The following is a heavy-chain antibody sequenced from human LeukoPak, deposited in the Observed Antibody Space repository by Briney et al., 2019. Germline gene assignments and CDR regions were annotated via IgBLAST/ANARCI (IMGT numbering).Heavy chain of an antibody. J-gene: IGHJ5*02. CDR1: GASVITKY. Sequence: SETLSLTCTVSGASVITKYWSWIRQPPGKGLEWIGYIYYSGSTNYNPSLKSRVTISVDTSKNQFSLKLSSVTAADTAVYYCARVETYYYDSSGLTGATNWFDPWGQGTLVTVSS. V-gene: IGHV4-59*02. CDR2: IYYSGST. D-gene: IGHD3-22*01. CDR3: ARVETYYYDSSGLTGATNWFDP.